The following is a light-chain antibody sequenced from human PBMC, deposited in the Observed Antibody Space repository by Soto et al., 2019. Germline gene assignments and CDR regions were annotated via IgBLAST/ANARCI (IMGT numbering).Light chain of an antibody. J-gene: IGKJ2*01. CDR3: QQYNNWPRT. Sequence: EIVMTQSPATLSVSPGERATLSCRASQSVSSNLAWYQQKPGQAPRLLIYGASTRATGIPARFSGSGSGTDFTLTISSLQSEDFAFYYCQQYNNWPRTFGQGTKLEIK. V-gene: IGKV3-15*01. CDR2: GAS. CDR1: QSVSSN.